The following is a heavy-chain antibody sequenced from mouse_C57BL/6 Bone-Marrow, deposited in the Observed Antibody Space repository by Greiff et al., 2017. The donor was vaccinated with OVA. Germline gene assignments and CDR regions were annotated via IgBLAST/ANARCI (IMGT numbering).Heavy chain of an antibody. CDR3: ARRVDYYGSSYWYFDV. D-gene: IGHD1-1*01. V-gene: IGHV1-26*01. CDR2: INPNNGGT. J-gene: IGHJ1*03. CDR1: GYTFTDYN. Sequence: EVQLQQSGPELVKPGASVKISCKASGYTFTDYNMNWVKQSHGKSLEWIGDINPNNGGTSYNQKFKGKATLTVDKSSSTAYMELRSLTSEDSAVYYCARRVDYYGSSYWYFDVWGTGTTVTVSS.